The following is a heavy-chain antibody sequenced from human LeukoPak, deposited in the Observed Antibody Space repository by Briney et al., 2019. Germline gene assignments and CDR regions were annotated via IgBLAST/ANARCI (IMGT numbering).Heavy chain of an antibody. Sequence: GGSLRLSCVASGFTVSSYAMSWVRQAPGKGLEWVSAISGSGGSTYYADSVKGRFTISRDNSKNTLYLQMNSLRAEDTAVYYCATVLRYFDWLFNADYWGQGTLVTVSS. J-gene: IGHJ4*02. CDR3: ATVLRYFDWLFNADY. CDR1: GFTVSSYA. CDR2: ISGSGGST. D-gene: IGHD3-9*01. V-gene: IGHV3-23*01.